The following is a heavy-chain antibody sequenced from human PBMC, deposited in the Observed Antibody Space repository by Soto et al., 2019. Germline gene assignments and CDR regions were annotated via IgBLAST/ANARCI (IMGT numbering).Heavy chain of an antibody. V-gene: IGHV4-4*02. CDR3: AAHSGDPYGQLDY. Sequence: SETLSLTCAVSVGSIVSSNWWTWVRQPPGKGLEWIGESYHSGSTNYNPSLKSRVTISVDKSKNQFSLKLISVTAADTAVYYCAAHSGDPYGQLDYWGQGTLVTVSS. J-gene: IGHJ4*02. CDR1: VGSIVSSNW. D-gene: IGHD3-10*01. CDR2: SYHSGST.